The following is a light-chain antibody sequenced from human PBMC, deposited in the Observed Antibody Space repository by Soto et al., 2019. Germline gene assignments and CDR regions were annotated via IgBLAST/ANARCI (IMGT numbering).Light chain of an antibody. CDR3: CSLARSSTVV. J-gene: IGLJ1*01. V-gene: IGLV2-23*01. CDR2: EDN. CDR1: SSDVGNYNL. Sequence: QSALTQPASVSGSPGQSITISCTGTSSDVGNYNLVSWYQQHPGQAPKVIIYEDNKRPSGVSNRFSGSKSGNTASLRISGLQPEDESDYYCCSLARSSTVVFGTGTKLTVL.